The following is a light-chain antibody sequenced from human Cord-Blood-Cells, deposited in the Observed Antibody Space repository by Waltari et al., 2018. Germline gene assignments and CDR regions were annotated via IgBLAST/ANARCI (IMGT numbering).Light chain of an antibody. Sequence: DIQMTQSPSSLSASGGDRVTITCQASQDISNYLNWYQQKPGKAPKLLIYDASNLETGVPSRFSGSGSGTDFTFTISSLQPEDIATYYCQKYDNLPFTFGPGTKVDIK. CDR3: QKYDNLPFT. CDR2: DAS. CDR1: QDISNY. V-gene: IGKV1-33*01. J-gene: IGKJ3*01.